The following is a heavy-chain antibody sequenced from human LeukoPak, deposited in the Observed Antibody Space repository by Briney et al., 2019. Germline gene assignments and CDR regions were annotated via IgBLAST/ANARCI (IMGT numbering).Heavy chain of an antibody. V-gene: IGHV4-39*01. D-gene: IGHD1-26*01. Sequence: SETLSLTCTVSGGSISRSSYYWGWIRQPPGKGLEWIGSIYYSGSTYYNPSLKSRVTISVDTSKNQFSLKLSSVTAADTAVYYCARPRGSYSTNFDYWGQGTLVTVSS. CDR2: IYYSGST. CDR1: GGSISRSSYY. CDR3: ARPRGSYSTNFDY. J-gene: IGHJ4*02.